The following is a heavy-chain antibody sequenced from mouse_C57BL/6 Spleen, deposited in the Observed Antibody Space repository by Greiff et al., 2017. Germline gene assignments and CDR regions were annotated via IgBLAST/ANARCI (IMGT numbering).Heavy chain of an antibody. D-gene: IGHD1-1*01. Sequence: QVHVKQSGAELVRPGTSVKVSCKASGYAFTNYLIAWVKQRPGQGLEWIGVINPGSGGTNYNEKFKGKATLTADKSSSTAYMQLSSLTSEDSAVYFCAREGVTTVVADWYFEVWGTGTTVTVSS. CDR1: GYAFTNYL. J-gene: IGHJ1*03. V-gene: IGHV1-54*01. CDR3: AREGVTTVVADWYFEV. CDR2: INPGSGGT.